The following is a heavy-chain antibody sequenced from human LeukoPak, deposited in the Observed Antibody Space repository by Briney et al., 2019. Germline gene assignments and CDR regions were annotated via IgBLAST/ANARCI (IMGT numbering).Heavy chain of an antibody. CDR1: GFTFSSYA. J-gene: IGHJ4*02. CDR3: ATDCSSTSCFDY. CDR2: ISGSGGST. Sequence: GGSLRLSCAASGFTFSSYAMSWVRQAPGKGLEWVSAISGSGGSTYYADSVKGRFTISRDNSKNSLYLQMNSLRAEDTAVYYCATDCSSTSCFDYWGQGTLVTVSS. D-gene: IGHD2-2*01. V-gene: IGHV3-23*01.